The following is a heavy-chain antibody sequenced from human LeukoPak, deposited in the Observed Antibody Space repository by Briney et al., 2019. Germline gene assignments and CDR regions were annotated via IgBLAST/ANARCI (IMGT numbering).Heavy chain of an antibody. V-gene: IGHV3-48*01. CDR1: GFTFSSVS. CDR3: ASPGGVYDYVFDY. D-gene: IGHD3-16*01. Sequence: PGGSLRLSCAASGFTFSSVSMNWVRQAPGKGLEWISYISRSGSTIYYADSAKGRVTISRDNAKNSLYLQMNSLRAEDTAVYYCASPGGVYDYVFDYWGQGTLVTVSS. CDR2: ISRSGSTI. J-gene: IGHJ4*02.